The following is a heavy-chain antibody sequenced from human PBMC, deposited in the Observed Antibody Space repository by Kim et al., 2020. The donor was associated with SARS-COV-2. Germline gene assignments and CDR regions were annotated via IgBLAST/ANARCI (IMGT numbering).Heavy chain of an antibody. CDR2: ISPYSGAT. Sequence: ASVKVSCKTSGYTFTSYGITWVRQAPGVGFEWMGWISPYSGATVYAQRFQGRVSMTRYRSANTAYMELRSLTPDDTAVYFCTRGSPYFPFDFWVQGTL. D-gene: IGHD3-10*01. CDR3: TRGSPYFPFDF. CDR1: GYTFTSYG. V-gene: IGHV1-18*01. J-gene: IGHJ4*02.